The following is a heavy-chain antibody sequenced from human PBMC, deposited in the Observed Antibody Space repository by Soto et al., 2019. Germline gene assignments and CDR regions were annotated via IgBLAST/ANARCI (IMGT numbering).Heavy chain of an antibody. J-gene: IGHJ1*01. Sequence: QVQLVQSGAQVKRPGASVMVSCKVYGSSLIDTPIHWVRQIPGKGLEWMGGFDLEERKYIYAQKIQGTVTKTDTSPTVTALVFVGALGSEDCTVSSCATQNPYYYLDHWAHGAPVAISS. CDR2: FDLEERKY. D-gene: IGHD3-22*01. CDR1: GSSLIDTP. V-gene: IGHV1-24*01. CDR3: ATQNPYYYLDH.